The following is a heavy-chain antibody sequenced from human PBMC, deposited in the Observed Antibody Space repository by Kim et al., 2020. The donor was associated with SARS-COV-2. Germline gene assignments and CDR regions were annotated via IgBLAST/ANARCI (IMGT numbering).Heavy chain of an antibody. J-gene: IGHJ4*02. CDR3: AKDVLLWFGGITDY. Sequence: ADAGKGRFTISRDNSRNTLYLQMNSLRAEDTAVYYCAKDVLLWFGGITDYWGQGTLVTVSS. V-gene: IGHV3-30*02. D-gene: IGHD3-10*01.